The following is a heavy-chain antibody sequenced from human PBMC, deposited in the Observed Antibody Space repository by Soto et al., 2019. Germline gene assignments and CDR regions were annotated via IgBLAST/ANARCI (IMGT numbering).Heavy chain of an antibody. V-gene: IGHV1-46*01. J-gene: IGHJ6*02. Sequence: QVQLVQSGAEVKKPGASVKVSCKASGYTFTSYYMHWVRQAPGQGLEWMGIINPSGGSTSYAQKFQGRVTMTRDTSTSTVYMELSSLRSEDTAVYYCARDLFYDSSGYARMDGMDVWGQGTTVTVSS. CDR1: GYTFTSYY. CDR2: INPSGGST. CDR3: ARDLFYDSSGYARMDGMDV. D-gene: IGHD3-22*01.